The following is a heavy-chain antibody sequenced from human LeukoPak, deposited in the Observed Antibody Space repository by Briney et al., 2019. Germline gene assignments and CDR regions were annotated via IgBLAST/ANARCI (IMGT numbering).Heavy chain of an antibody. V-gene: IGHV1-2*02. Sequence: ASVKVSCKTSGYTFTGYYIHWVRQAPGQGLDWMGWIRPNSGGTKNAQKFQGRVTMTRDTSISTAYMELNSLTSDDTAVYYCATYSNSTLQYYYGLDVWGQGTTVTVSS. CDR3: ATYSNSTLQYYYGLDV. CDR1: GYTFTGYY. CDR2: IRPNSGGT. D-gene: IGHD6-13*01. J-gene: IGHJ6*02.